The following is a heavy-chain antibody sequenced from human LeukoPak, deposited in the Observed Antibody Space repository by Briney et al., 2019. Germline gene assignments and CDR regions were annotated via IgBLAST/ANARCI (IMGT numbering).Heavy chain of an antibody. CDR1: GFTFSSYA. D-gene: IGHD5-24*01. Sequence: GGSLRLSCAASGFTFSSYAMSWVRQAPGKGLEWVSAISGSGDSTYYGDSVKGRFTISRDNSKNTLYLQMNSLRAEDTAIYYCTRVGYIDEGIDYWGQGTLVTVSS. CDR3: TRVGYIDEGIDY. CDR2: ISGSGDST. J-gene: IGHJ4*02. V-gene: IGHV3-23*01.